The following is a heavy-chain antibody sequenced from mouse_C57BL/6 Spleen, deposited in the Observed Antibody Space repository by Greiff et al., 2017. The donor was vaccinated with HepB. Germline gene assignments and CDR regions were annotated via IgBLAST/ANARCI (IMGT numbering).Heavy chain of an antibody. D-gene: IGHD2-3*01. CDR3: AFYDGYYGAMDY. V-gene: IGHV1-55*01. CDR1: GYTFTSYW. CDR2: IYPGSGST. Sequence: VQLQQPGAELVKPGASVKMSCKASGYTFTSYWITWVKQRPGQGLEWIGDIYPGSGSTNYNEKFKSKATLTVDTSSSTAYMQLSSLTSEDSAVYYCAFYDGYYGAMDYWGQGTSVTVSS. J-gene: IGHJ4*01.